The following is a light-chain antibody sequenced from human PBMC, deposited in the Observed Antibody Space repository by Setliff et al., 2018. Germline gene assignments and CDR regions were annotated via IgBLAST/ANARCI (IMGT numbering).Light chain of an antibody. CDR2: DVN. Sequence: ALSQPRSVSGSPGQSVTISCTGTSSDVGAYVHVSWYQQHPDTAPKLILYDVNNRPSGVPDRFSGSKFGNTASLTISGLQTEDEADYYCCSYAGIHTLIFGGGT. CDR3: CSYAGIHTLI. CDR1: SSDVGAYVH. V-gene: IGLV2-11*01. J-gene: IGLJ2*01.